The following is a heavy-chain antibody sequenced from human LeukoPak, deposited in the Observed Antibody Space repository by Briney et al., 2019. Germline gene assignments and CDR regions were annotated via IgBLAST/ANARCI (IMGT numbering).Heavy chain of an antibody. J-gene: IGHJ4*02. V-gene: IGHV1-46*01. D-gene: IGHD3-22*01. CDR2: IDPSGGST. CDR1: GYTFTIYY. CDR3: ARAYYYGSSGYPVYFDY. Sequence: VASVKVSCKASGYTFTIYYMHWVRQAPGQGLEWMGIIDPSGGSTSYAQKFQGRVTMTRDTSTSTVYMALSSLRSEDRAVYYCARAYYYGSSGYPVYFDYWGQGTLVTVSS.